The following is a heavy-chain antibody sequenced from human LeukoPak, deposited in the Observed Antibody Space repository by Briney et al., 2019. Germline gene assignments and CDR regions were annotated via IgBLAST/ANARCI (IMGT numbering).Heavy chain of an antibody. D-gene: IGHD3-22*01. Sequence: GASVKVSCKASGYTFTTYAMNWVRQAPGQGLKWMGWINTNTGNPTYAQGFTGRFVFSLDTSVSTAYLQISSLKTEDTAVYYCARELLITRTWFDPWGQGTLVTVSS. CDR2: INTNTGNP. J-gene: IGHJ5*02. CDR1: GYTFTTYA. V-gene: IGHV7-4-1*02. CDR3: ARELLITRTWFDP.